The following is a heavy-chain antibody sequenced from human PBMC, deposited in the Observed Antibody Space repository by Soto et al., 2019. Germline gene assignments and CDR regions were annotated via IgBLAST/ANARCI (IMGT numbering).Heavy chain of an antibody. D-gene: IGHD2-21*01. Sequence: PRETLSLTCTVSGGSIDSGDYYWSWIRHPPGKGLEWIGYVYYSGTTNYHPFLKSRVTLSLDKSKNQFSLKMNSVTAAETAVYYGARDVIAPPTYFDPWGQGTLVTASS. J-gene: IGHJ5*02. CDR1: GGSIDSGDYY. CDR2: VYYSGTT. CDR3: ARDVIAPPTYFDP. V-gene: IGHV4-61*08.